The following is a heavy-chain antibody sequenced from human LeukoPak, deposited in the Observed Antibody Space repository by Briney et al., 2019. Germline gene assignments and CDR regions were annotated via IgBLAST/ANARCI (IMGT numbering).Heavy chain of an antibody. V-gene: IGHV3-30-3*01. CDR1: GFTFSNYA. Sequence: RGSLRLSCAASGFTFSNYAIHWVRQAPGKGLEWVAVISRDGISKYYADFMEGRFTISRDISKNTVGLQMNSLRAGDSAVYYCATGKAVAGSLGYWGQGTLVTVSS. D-gene: IGHD6-19*01. J-gene: IGHJ4*02. CDR2: ISRDGISK. CDR3: ATGKAVAGSLGY.